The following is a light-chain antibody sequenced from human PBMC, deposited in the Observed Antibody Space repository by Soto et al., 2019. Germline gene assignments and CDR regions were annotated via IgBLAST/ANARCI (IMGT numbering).Light chain of an antibody. J-gene: IGKJ3*01. Sequence: DVQMTQSPSTLSASVGDRVTITCRASQSIGEYLAWYQQKPGKAPKVLMYDASILESGVPSRFSGRGSGRQFTLTISSLQPDDFATYYCQQYSSDVFSFAPGTKVDIK. CDR1: QSIGEY. CDR2: DAS. CDR3: QQYSSDVFS. V-gene: IGKV1-5*01.